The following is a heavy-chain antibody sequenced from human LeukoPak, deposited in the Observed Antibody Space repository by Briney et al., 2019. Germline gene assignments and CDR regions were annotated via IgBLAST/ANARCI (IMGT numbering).Heavy chain of an antibody. D-gene: IGHD1-1*01. CDR3: AKGRLDGNNWYYFDY. J-gene: IGHJ4*02. V-gene: IGHV3-21*04. CDR2: VSSRRGDI. Sequence: PGGSLRLSRAASVFTPSGYSMNGAREAPGKGRGWGSSVSSRRGDIHYAHSVKGRFTISRDNANNSQYLQMNSLRSEDTAVYYCAKGRLDGNNWYYFDYWGQGTLVTVSS. CDR1: VFTPSGYS.